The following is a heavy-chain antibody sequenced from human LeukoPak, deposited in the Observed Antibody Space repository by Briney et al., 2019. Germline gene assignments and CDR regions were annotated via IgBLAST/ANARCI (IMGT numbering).Heavy chain of an antibody. V-gene: IGHV1-8*01. CDR3: ARDSHPHYDSSGYYHDY. D-gene: IGHD3-22*01. J-gene: IGHJ4*02. CDR2: MNPNSGNT. Sequence: ASVKVSCKASGYTFTSYDINWVRQATGQGLEWMGWMNPNSGNTGYAQKFQGRVTMTRDTSTSTVYMELSSLRSEDTAVYYCARDSHPHYDSSGYYHDYWGQGTLVTVSS. CDR1: GYTFTSYD.